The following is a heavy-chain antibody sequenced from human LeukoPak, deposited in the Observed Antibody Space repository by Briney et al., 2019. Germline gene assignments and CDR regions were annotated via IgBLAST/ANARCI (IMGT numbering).Heavy chain of an antibody. Sequence: GGCLRLSFAAPGFTFSYFSMKWVRQGPRKGREWVSYFSTRSSTISYADSVKGRFAISRDNAKNSLYLQMNSLRDEDTAVYYCARDQDYGFDYWGQGTLVIVSS. CDR3: ARDQDYGFDY. V-gene: IGHV3-48*02. D-gene: IGHD4-17*01. CDR2: FSTRSSTI. CDR1: GFTFSYFS. J-gene: IGHJ4*02.